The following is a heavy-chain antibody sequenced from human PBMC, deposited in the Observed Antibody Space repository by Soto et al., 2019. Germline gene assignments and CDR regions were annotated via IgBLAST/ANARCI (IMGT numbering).Heavy chain of an antibody. Sequence: PSETLSLTCAVYGGSFSGYYWNWIRQPPGKGLEWIGEINHSGSTNYNPSLKSRVTISVDTSKNQFSLKLSSVTAADTVVYYCARVSGIYYYGMDVWGQGTTVTVSS. J-gene: IGHJ6*02. V-gene: IGHV4-34*01. CDR2: INHSGST. D-gene: IGHD3-10*01. CDR1: GGSFSGYY. CDR3: ARVSGIYYYGMDV.